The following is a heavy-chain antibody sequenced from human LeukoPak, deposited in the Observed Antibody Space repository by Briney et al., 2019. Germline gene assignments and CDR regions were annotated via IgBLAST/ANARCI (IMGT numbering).Heavy chain of an antibody. D-gene: IGHD5-12*01. CDR1: GFNFKSFG. CDR2: ISHDGYDK. J-gene: IGHJ4*02. V-gene: IGHV3-30*18. CDR3: VKSSGYSGHDHGDY. Sequence: GGSLRLSCAASGFNFKSFGMHWVRQAPGKGLEWVAVISHDGYDKYYVYTVKGRFTISRDNSNSVYLQMISLRPEDTAMYYCVKSSGYSGHDHGDYWGQGTMVTVSS.